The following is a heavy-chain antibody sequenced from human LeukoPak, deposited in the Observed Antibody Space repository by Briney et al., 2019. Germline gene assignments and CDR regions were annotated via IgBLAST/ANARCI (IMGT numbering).Heavy chain of an antibody. CDR3: ARDQRGYSYGNFDY. Sequence: GGSLRLSCAASGFTFSSYGMHWVRQAPGKGLEWVAVIWYDGSNKYYADSVKGRFTISRDNSKNTLYLQMSSLRAEDTAVYYCARDQRGYSYGNFDYWGQGTLVTVSS. D-gene: IGHD5-18*01. V-gene: IGHV3-33*01. CDR2: IWYDGSNK. J-gene: IGHJ4*02. CDR1: GFTFSSYG.